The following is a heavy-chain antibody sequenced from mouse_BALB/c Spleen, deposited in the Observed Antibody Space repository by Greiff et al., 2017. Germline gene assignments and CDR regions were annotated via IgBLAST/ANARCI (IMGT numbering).Heavy chain of an antibody. CDR1: GFSLTSYG. J-gene: IGHJ3*01. CDR3: ATIGNTWFAY. CDR2: IWAGGST. Sequence: VQLKESGPGLVAPSQSLSITCTVSGFSLTSYGVHWVRQPPGKGLEWLGVIWAGGSTNYNSALMSRLSISKDNSKSQVFLKMNSLQTDDTAMYYCATIGNTWFAYWGQGTLVTVSA. V-gene: IGHV2-9*02. D-gene: IGHD2-1*01.